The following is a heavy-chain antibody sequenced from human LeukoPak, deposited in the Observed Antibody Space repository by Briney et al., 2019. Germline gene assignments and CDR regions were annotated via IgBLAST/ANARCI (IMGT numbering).Heavy chain of an antibody. CDR1: GYTFTGYY. J-gene: IGHJ4*02. CDR3: ARTTGAYSGYDLDY. V-gene: IGHV1-2*02. D-gene: IGHD5-12*01. Sequence: GASVKVSCKASGYTFTGYYMHWVRQAPGQGLEWMGWINPNSGGTNYAQKFQGRVTMARDTSISTAYMELSGLRSDDTAVYYCARTTGAYSGYDLDYWGQGTLVTVSS. CDR2: INPNSGGT.